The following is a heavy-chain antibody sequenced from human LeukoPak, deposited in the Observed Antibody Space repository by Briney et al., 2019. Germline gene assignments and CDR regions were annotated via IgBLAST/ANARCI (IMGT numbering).Heavy chain of an antibody. CDR1: GGSISSSNW. D-gene: IGHD2-15*01. CDR3: ARSSVVVVAATSTGLDY. J-gene: IGHJ4*02. CDR2: IYHSGST. Sequence: SETLSLTCAVPGGSISSSNWWSWVRQPPGKGLEWIGEIYHSGSTNYNPSLKSRVTISVDKSKNQFSLKLSSVTAADTAVYYCARSSVVVVAATSTGLDYWGQGTLVTVSS. V-gene: IGHV4-4*02.